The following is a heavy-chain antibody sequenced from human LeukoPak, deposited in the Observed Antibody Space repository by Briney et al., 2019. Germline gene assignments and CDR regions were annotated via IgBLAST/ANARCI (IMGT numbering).Heavy chain of an antibody. CDR2: ISYDGSNK. Sequence: GGSLRLSCAASGFTFSTYSMNWVRQAPGKGLEWVAVISYDGSNKYYADSVKGRFTISRDNSKNTLYLQMNSLGPEDTAVYYCAKEGGYSGSYFDYWGQGTLVTVSS. J-gene: IGHJ4*02. CDR1: GFTFSTYS. V-gene: IGHV3-30*18. D-gene: IGHD1-26*01. CDR3: AKEGGYSGSYFDY.